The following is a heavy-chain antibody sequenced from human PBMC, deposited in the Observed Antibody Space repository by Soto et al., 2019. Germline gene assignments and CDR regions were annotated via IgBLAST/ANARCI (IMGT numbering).Heavy chain of an antibody. V-gene: IGHV1-18*01. J-gene: IGHJ4*02. CDR3: ASDPPGNYDFDY. D-gene: IGHD4-4*01. CDR1: GDIFITYG. Sequence: QVQLVQSGTEVKKPGASVRVSCQASGDIFITYGISWVRQAPGQGLEWMGWIDAYNGNTNYEQKFQGRVTMTTDTSTGTAYMELRSLRSDDTAVYYCASDPPGNYDFDYWGQGTLVTVSS. CDR2: IDAYNGNT.